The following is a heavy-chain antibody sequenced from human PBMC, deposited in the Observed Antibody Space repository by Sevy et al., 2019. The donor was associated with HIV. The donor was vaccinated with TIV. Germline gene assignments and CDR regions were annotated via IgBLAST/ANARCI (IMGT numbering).Heavy chain of an antibody. J-gene: IGHJ4*02. Sequence: GGSLRLSCAASGFTFSKYSMSWVRQPPGKGLEWVSTLSFGCGEINYADSVKGRFTISRDNSKNSVYLQMNNLRTEDTAVYYCAREGCTTTHDYWGQGTLVTVSS. D-gene: IGHD2-8*01. CDR1: GFTFSKYS. CDR2: LSFGCGEI. V-gene: IGHV3-23*01. CDR3: AREGCTTTHDY.